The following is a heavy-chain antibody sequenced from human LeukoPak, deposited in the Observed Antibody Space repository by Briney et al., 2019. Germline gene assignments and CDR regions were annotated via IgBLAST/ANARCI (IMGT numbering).Heavy chain of an antibody. D-gene: IGHD3-22*01. Sequence: GGSLRLSCAASGFTFSSYWMSWVRQAPGKGLEWVANINQDGSDKSYVDSVKGRFTISRDRAKNSLYLQMNSLRAEDTAVYYCARDLGDTSGYYFDYWGQGTLVTVSS. V-gene: IGHV3-7*01. CDR1: GFTFSSYW. CDR3: ARDLGDTSGYYFDY. CDR2: INQDGSDK. J-gene: IGHJ4*02.